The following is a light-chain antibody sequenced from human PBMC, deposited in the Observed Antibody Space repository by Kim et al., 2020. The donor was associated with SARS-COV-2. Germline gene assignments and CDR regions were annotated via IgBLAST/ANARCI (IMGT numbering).Light chain of an antibody. CDR1: KLGDKY. CDR2: QDS. V-gene: IGLV3-1*01. J-gene: IGLJ3*02. CDR3: QAWDSCHWV. Sequence: VSPGQTGSITCSGDKLGDKYPCWYQQKPGQSPVLVIYQDSKRPSGIPERFSGSNSGSTATLTISGTQAMDEADYYCQAWDSCHWVFGGGNQLTVL.